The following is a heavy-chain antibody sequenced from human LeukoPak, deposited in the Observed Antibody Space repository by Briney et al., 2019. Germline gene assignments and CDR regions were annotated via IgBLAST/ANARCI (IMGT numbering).Heavy chain of an antibody. J-gene: IGHJ4*02. CDR1: GGSFSGYY. CDR3: ARVSSLQYFDY. V-gene: IGHV4-34*01. Sequence: SETLSLTCAVYGGSFSGYYWSWIRQPPGKGLEWIGEINHSGSTYYNPSLKSRVTISVDTSKNQFSLKLSSVTAADTAMYYCARVSSLQYFDYWGQGTLVTVSS. D-gene: IGHD6-6*01. CDR2: INHSGST.